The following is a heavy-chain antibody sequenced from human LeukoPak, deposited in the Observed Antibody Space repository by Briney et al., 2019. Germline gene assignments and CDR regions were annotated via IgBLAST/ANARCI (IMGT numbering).Heavy chain of an antibody. CDR1: GGSISSYY. CDR3: ARATSDSLGYYYYGMDV. V-gene: IGHV4-59*01. D-gene: IGHD2-15*01. Sequence: SETLSLTCTVSGGSISSYYWSWIRQPPGKGLEWIGCIYYSGTTNSNPSLKSRVTISVDTSKNQFSLKLSSVTAADTAVYYCARATSDSLGYYYYGMDVWGQGTTVTVSS. CDR2: IYYSGTT. J-gene: IGHJ6*02.